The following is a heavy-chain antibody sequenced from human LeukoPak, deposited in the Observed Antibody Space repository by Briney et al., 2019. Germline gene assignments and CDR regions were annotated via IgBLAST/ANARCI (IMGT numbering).Heavy chain of an antibody. V-gene: IGHV3-74*01. J-gene: IGHJ4*02. CDR3: VSFYETY. D-gene: IGHD2/OR15-2a*01. Sequence: GGSLRLSCAASGNYWMHWVRQAPGKGLVWVSHINSDGSWTSYADSVKGRFTISKDNAKNTLYLQMNSLRAEDTAVYYCVSFYETYWGRGTLVTVSS. CDR1: GNYW. CDR2: INSDGSWT.